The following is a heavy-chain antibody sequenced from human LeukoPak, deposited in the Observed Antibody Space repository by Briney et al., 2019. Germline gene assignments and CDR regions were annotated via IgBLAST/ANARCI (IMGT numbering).Heavy chain of an antibody. Sequence: GGSLRLSCAASGFTFSSYAMSWVRHAPGKGLELVSAISGSGGSTYYADSVKGRFTISRDNSKNTLYLQMNSLRAEDTAVYYCAKEQGSSGWYRYFQHWGQGTLVTVSS. CDR1: GFTFSSYA. CDR2: ISGSGGST. D-gene: IGHD6-19*01. V-gene: IGHV3-23*01. CDR3: AKEQGSSGWYRYFQH. J-gene: IGHJ1*01.